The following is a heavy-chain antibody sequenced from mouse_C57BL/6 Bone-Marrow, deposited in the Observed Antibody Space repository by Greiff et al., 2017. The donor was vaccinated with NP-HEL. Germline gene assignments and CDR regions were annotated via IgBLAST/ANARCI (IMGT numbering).Heavy chain of an antibody. CDR3: ARNWGMSKEAWFAY. J-gene: IGHJ3*01. V-gene: IGHV2-2*01. D-gene: IGHD2-10*02. Sequence: VQLQESGPGLVQPSQSLSITCTVSGFSLTSYGVHWVRQSPGKGLEWLGVIWSGGSTDYNAAFISRLSISKDNSKSQVFFKMNSLQADDTAIYYCARNWGMSKEAWFAYWGKGTLVTVSA. CDR2: IWSGGST. CDR1: GFSLTSYG.